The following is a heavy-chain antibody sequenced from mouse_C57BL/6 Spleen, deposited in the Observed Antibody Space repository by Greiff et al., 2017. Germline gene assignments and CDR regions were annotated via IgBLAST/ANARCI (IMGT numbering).Heavy chain of an antibody. J-gene: IGHJ3*01. Sequence: QVQLKQPGAELVKPGASVKLSCKASGYTFTSYWMHWVKQRPGRGLEWIGRIDPNSGGTKYNEKFKSKATLTVDKPSSTAYMQLSSLTSEDSAVYDCARDFMVTTGWFAYWGQGTLVTVSA. D-gene: IGHD2-2*01. CDR3: ARDFMVTTGWFAY. CDR1: GYTFTSYW. V-gene: IGHV1-72*01. CDR2: IDPNSGGT.